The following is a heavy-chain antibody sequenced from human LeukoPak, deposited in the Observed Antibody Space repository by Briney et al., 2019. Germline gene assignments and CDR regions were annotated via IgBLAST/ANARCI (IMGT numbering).Heavy chain of an antibody. V-gene: IGHV4-4*02. D-gene: IGHD2-2*01. J-gene: IGHJ5*02. CDR2: IFHSGST. CDR3: ARHRNGYCSSTSCPRGWFDP. Sequence: SGTLSLTCTVSSGSIFSTNWWSWVRQPPGKGLEWIGQIFHSGSTSYSPSLKSRVTISMDKSKNQISLRLTSVTAADTAVYYCARHRNGYCSSTSCPRGWFDPWGQGTLVTVSS. CDR1: SGSIFSTNW.